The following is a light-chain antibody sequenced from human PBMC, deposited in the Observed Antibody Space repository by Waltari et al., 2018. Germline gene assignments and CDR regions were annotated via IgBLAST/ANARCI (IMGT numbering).Light chain of an antibody. Sequence: EIVLTQSPGTLSLSPGERATLSCRASQSVSSNYFAWYQKKPGQAPKLLIYGASSRATCIPDRFSGSGSGTDFTLTISRLEPEDFAVYYCHQYGSSPPTFGQGTKVEIK. J-gene: IGKJ1*01. CDR3: HQYGSSPPT. V-gene: IGKV3-20*01. CDR1: QSVSSNY. CDR2: GAS.